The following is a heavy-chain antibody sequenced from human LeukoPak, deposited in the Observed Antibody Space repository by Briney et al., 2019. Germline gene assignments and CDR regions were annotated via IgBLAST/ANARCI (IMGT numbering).Heavy chain of an antibody. CDR2: INHSGRT. CDR3: ARVRGAEMTIVTEFDY. Sequence: SETLSLTCAVYGGSFSGYYWSWIRQPPGKGLEWIGEINHSGRTNYNPSLKSRVTISVDTSKNQFSLKLSSVTAADTAVYYWARVRGAEMTIVTEFDYWGQGTLVTVSS. CDR1: GGSFSGYY. D-gene: IGHD4-11*01. V-gene: IGHV4-34*01. J-gene: IGHJ4*02.